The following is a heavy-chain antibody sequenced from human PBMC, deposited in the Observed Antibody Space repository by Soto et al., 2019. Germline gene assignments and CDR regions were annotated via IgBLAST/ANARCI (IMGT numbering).Heavy chain of an antibody. CDR2: IKSKTDGGTT. CDR3: TTDSNPFMVVVTI. D-gene: IGHD5-12*01. Sequence: GGSLRLSCAASGFTFSNAWMSWVRQAPGKGLEWVGRIKSKTDGGTTDYAAPVKGRFTISRDDSKNTLYLQMNSLKTEDTAVYYCTTDSNPFMVVVTIWGQGTMVTVS. V-gene: IGHV3-15*01. J-gene: IGHJ3*01. CDR1: GFTFSNAW.